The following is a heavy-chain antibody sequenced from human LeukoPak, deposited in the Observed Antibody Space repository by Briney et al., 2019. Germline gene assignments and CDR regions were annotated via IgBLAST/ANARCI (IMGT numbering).Heavy chain of an antibody. CDR1: GYSFTSYY. Sequence: AASVKVSCKTSGYSFTSYYMHWVRQAPGQGLEWMGWINPQSGGTKYARKFQGRVTMTRDTSISTANMELSRLRSDDTAVYYCARRSNYDGFDIWGQGTMVTVSS. D-gene: IGHD5-24*01. CDR3: ARRSNYDGFDI. CDR2: INPQSGGT. V-gene: IGHV1-2*02. J-gene: IGHJ3*02.